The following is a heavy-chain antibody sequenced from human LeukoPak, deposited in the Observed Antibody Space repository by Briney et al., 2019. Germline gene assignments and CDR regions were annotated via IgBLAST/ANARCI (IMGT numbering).Heavy chain of an antibody. CDR3: GGGVYYDSSGYYYDAFDI. CDR1: GGSISSYY. CDR2: IYYSGSI. V-gene: IGHV4-59*01. D-gene: IGHD3-22*01. J-gene: IGHJ3*02. Sequence: SETLSLTCTVSGGSISSYYWSWIRQPPGKGLEWIGYIYYSGSINYNPSLKSRVTISVDTSKNQFSLKLSSVTAADTAVYYCGGGVYYDSSGYYYDAFDIWGQGTMVTVSS.